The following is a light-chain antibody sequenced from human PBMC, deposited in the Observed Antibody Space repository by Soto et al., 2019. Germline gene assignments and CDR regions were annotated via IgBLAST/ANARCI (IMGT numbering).Light chain of an antibody. J-gene: IGKJ2*03. CDR2: TAA. V-gene: IGKV1-39*01. Sequence: DIQMNQSPTSLSASVGDRVTITCRASHSISNNLNWYQQKPGKAPNLLIYTAASLQSGVPSRFSGSGPGTDFTLTITSLQPEDFATCYCQQSYSTPYSFGQGTKLDIK. CDR1: HSISNN. CDR3: QQSYSTPYS.